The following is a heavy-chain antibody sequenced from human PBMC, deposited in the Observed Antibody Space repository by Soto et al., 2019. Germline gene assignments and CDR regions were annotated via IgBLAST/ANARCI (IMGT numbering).Heavy chain of an antibody. CDR1: GVSISNHY. V-gene: IGHV4-59*11. CDR3: ARANWYSEY. CDR2: IYYNGNT. D-gene: IGHD7-27*01. J-gene: IGHJ4*02. Sequence: PSETLSLTCTVSGVSISNHYWSWIRQPPGKGLEWIGYIYYNGNTNYKPSLKSRVTMSVDTSKNQISLRLSSVTAADTAVYYCARANWYSEYWGQGTLVTVSS.